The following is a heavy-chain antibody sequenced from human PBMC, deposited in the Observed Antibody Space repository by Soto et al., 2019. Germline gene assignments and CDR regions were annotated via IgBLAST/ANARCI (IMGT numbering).Heavy chain of an antibody. D-gene: IGHD1-26*01. CDR3: ARGFAWAFDY. Sequence: EVQLVESGGGLVQPGGSLRLSCVASGFTFSTYSMNWVRQAPGKGLEWVSYISTDSRTIHYADSVKGRFTISRDNAKNSLYLQMNSLRDEDTAVYYCARGFAWAFDYWGQGTLVTVSP. CDR2: ISTDSRTI. J-gene: IGHJ4*02. CDR1: GFTFSTYS. V-gene: IGHV3-48*02.